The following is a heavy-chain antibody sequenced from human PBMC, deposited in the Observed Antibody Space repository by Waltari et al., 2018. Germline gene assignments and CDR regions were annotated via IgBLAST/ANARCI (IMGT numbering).Heavy chain of an antibody. Sequence: QLQLQESGPGLVKPSETLSLTCTVSGGSISSSSYYWGWIRQPPGKGLEWIGSIYYSGSSYYNPSLKRRVTIAVDTSKNQFSLNLNSVTAADTAMYYCARTHYDTSGFWVDYFDFWGQGTLVTVSS. CDR1: GGSISSSSYY. CDR3: ARTHYDTSGFWVDYFDF. J-gene: IGHJ4*02. V-gene: IGHV4-39*07. CDR2: IYYSGSS. D-gene: IGHD3-22*01.